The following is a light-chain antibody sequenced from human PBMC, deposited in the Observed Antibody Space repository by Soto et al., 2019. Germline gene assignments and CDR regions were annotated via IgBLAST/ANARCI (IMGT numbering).Light chain of an antibody. V-gene: IGKV1-5*01. Sequence: DLQMTQSPSSLSASVGDRVTITCRASQGISSWLAWYQQKPGKAPKLLIYDASSLESGVPSRFSGSGSGTEFTLTISSLQPDDFATYYCQQYNSYSPTFGQGTRLEIK. CDR1: QGISSW. CDR2: DAS. CDR3: QQYNSYSPT. J-gene: IGKJ5*01.